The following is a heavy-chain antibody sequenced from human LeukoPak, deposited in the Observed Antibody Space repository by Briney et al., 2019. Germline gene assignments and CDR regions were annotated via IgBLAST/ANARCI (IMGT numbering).Heavy chain of an antibody. D-gene: IGHD1-26*01. CDR1: GFTFSSYS. CDR2: ISSSSSTI. CDR3: AREFVDIVGATEGDY. J-gene: IGHJ4*02. Sequence: GGSLRLSCAASGFTFSSYSMNWVRQAPGKGLEWVSYISSSSSTIYYADSVKGRFTISRDNAKNSLYLQMNSLRAEDTAVYYCAREFVDIVGATEGDYWGQGTLVTVSS. V-gene: IGHV3-48*04.